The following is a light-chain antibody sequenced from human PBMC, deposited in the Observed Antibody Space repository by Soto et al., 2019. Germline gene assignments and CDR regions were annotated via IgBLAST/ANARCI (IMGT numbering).Light chain of an antibody. CDR1: SSNIGSNP. V-gene: IGLV1-44*01. Sequence: QSVLTQPPSASGTPGQRVTISCSGSSSNIGSNPVNWYQHLPGTAPKLLIYNNNQRPSGVPDRFSDSKSGTSASLAISGLQSEDEADSYCAAWDDSLNGVVFGGGTKLTVL. CDR3: AAWDDSLNGVV. J-gene: IGLJ2*01. CDR2: NNN.